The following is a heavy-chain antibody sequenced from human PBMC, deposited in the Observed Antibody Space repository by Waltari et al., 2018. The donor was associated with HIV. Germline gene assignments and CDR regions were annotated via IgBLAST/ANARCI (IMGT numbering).Heavy chain of an antibody. CDR1: GYTLTDLS. J-gene: IGHJ4*02. V-gene: IGHV1-24*01. D-gene: IGHD3-3*01. CDR3: ATGKGPYDFWSGLY. Sequence: QVQLVQSGAELKNPGASVKVSCRVSGYTLTDLSMHWVRQAPEIGLEWVGGFEPADGQPVYDQNFQGRVTMTEDTSTDTVYMELTSLRSEDTAVYYCATGKGPYDFWSGLYWGQGTLVTVSS. CDR2: FEPADGQP.